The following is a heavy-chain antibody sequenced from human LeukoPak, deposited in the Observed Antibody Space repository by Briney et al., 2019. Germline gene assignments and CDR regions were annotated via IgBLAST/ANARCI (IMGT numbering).Heavy chain of an antibody. D-gene: IGHD3-22*01. CDR2: MNPNSRNT. V-gene: IGHV1-8*01. J-gene: IGHJ4*02. Sequence: ASVTVSFKASGYTVTNYDINWVRQAAGQGLEWVGWMNPNSRNTGIAYMFQGRVTMTMNTAISTAYMELSSLRSDDTAVYYCARVDSDSSGYYVQGFDYWGQGTLVTVSS. CDR1: GYTVTNYD. CDR3: ARVDSDSSGYYVQGFDY.